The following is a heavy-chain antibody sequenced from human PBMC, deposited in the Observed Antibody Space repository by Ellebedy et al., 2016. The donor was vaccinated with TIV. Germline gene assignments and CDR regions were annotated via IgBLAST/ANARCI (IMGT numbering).Heavy chain of an antibody. J-gene: IGHJ4*02. CDR1: GYTFTPYD. V-gene: IGHV1-8*01. Sequence: AASVKVSCKTSGYTFTPYDINXVRQATGQGLAWMGWMNPNSGHTGYAQKFQDRVTVTGDTSTGTVYMELHSLRSDDTAVYYCAREGEGAYFFDSWGQGTLVTVSS. CDR3: AREGEGAYFFDS. CDR2: MNPNSGHT. D-gene: IGHD1-26*01.